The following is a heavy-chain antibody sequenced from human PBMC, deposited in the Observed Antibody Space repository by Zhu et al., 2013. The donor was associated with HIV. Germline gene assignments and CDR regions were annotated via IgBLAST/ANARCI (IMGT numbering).Heavy chain of an antibody. D-gene: IGHD7-27*01. CDR2: INPSGGST. CDR1: GYTFTSYY. Sequence: QVQLVQSGAEVKKPGASVKVSCKASGYTFTSYYMHWVRQAPGQGLEWMGIINPSGGSTSYAQKFQGRVTMTRDTSTSTVYMELSSLRSEDTAVYYCARDSGPGEPQGYFGSLGPVGHPGPLSPQ. J-gene: IGHJ2*01. V-gene: IGHV1-46*01. CDR3: ARDSGPGEPQGYFGS.